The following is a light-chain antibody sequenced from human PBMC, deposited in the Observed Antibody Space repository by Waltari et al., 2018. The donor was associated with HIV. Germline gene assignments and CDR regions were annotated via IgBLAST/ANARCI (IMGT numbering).Light chain of an antibody. CDR3: GTWDRTLSGGV. V-gene: IGLV1-51*01. CDR1: NSNIGNGY. Sequence: QSVLTQPPSVSAAPGEKVTISCSASNSNIGNGYVSWYQHLPGAAPKLLIYDNNKRPSGIPDRFSVSKSGTSATLDIIGLQTGDEADYYCGTWDRTLSGGVFGGGTKLTVL. CDR2: DNN. J-gene: IGLJ3*02.